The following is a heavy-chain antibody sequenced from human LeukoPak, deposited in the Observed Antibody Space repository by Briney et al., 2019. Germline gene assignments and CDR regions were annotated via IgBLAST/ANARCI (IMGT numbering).Heavy chain of an antibody. CDR2: INHSGTP. D-gene: IGHD3-16*02. Sequence: KPSETLSLTCAVYGGSFSGYYWSWIRQPPGKGLEWIGEINHSGTPNYNPSLKSRVTMSVDTSKNQFSLKLGSVTAADTAVYYCARSVWGSYRYLGYWGQGTLVTVSS. CDR1: GGSFSGYY. V-gene: IGHV4-34*01. J-gene: IGHJ4*02. CDR3: ARSVWGSYRYLGY.